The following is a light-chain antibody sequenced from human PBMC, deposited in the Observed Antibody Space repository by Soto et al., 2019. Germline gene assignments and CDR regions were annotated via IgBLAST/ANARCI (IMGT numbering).Light chain of an antibody. V-gene: IGLV4-69*01. CDR2: LNSDGSH. Sequence: QPVLTQSPSASASLGASVKLTCTLSSGHSSDAIAWHQQQPEKGPRYLMKLNSDGSHTKGDGIPNRFSGSSSGAERYLTIASLQSEDEAGYYCQTWGTVVFGGGTKLTVL. CDR1: SGHSSDA. J-gene: IGLJ3*02. CDR3: QTWGTVV.